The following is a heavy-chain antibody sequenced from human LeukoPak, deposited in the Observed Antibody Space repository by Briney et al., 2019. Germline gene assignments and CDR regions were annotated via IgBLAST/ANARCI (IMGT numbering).Heavy chain of an antibody. V-gene: IGHV4-34*01. Sequence: SETLSLTCAVYGGSFSGYYWSWIRQPPGKGLEWIGETNHSGSTNYNPSLKSRVTISVDTSKNQFSLKLSSVTAADTALYYCARAADMIRGIVGAFDIWGQGTMVTVS. D-gene: IGHD3-10*01. J-gene: IGHJ3*02. CDR3: ARAADMIRGIVGAFDI. CDR2: TNHSGST. CDR1: GGSFSGYY.